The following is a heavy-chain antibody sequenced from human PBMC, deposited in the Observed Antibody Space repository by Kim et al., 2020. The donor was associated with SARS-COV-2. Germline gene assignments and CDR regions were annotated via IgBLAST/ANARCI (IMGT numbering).Heavy chain of an antibody. V-gene: IGHV4-39*01. J-gene: IGHJ6*02. CDR1: GGSISGTRYY. CDR2: IYYNGNT. D-gene: IGHD3-10*01. CDR3: ARQFGTMYDYYGMDV. Sequence: SETLSLTWTVSGGSISGTRYYWAWIRQSPGKGLEWIGSIYYNGNTYYEPSFKSRVTISVDTSKNQFSLKLTSVTATDTAVYYCARQFGTMYDYYGMDVWGQGTTVTVSS.